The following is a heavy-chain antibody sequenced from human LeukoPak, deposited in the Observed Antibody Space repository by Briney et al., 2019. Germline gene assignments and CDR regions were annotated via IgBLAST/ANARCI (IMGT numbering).Heavy chain of an antibody. J-gene: IGHJ3*02. CDR3: ARTRVVVVVATINGAFDI. D-gene: IGHD2-15*01. V-gene: IGHV4-34*01. CDR1: GGSFSGYY. Sequence: SETLSLTRAVYGGSFSGYYWSWIRQPPGKGLEWIGEINHSGSTDYIPSLKSRVTISVDTSKNQFSLKLSSVTAADTAVYYCARTRVVVVVATINGAFDIWGQGTMVTVSS. CDR2: INHSGST.